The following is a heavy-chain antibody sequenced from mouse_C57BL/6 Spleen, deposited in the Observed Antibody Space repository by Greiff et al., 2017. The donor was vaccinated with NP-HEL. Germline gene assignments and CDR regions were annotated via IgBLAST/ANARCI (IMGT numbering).Heavy chain of an antibody. CDR2: IYPSDSET. Sequence: QVQLQQPGAELVRPGSSVKLSCKASGYTFTSYWMDWVKQRPGQGLEWIGNIYPSDSETHYNQKFKDKATLTVDKSSSTAYMQLSSLTSEDSAVYYCARITTVVATPFDYWGQGTTLTVSS. CDR3: ARITTVVATPFDY. V-gene: IGHV1-61*01. D-gene: IGHD1-1*01. J-gene: IGHJ2*01. CDR1: GYTFTSYW.